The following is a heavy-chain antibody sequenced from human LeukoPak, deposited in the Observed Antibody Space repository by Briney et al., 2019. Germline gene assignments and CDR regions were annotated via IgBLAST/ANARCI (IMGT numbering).Heavy chain of an antibody. J-gene: IGHJ4*02. CDR3: ARDISSDGYNS. V-gene: IGHV3-48*01. D-gene: IGHD5-24*01. CDR2: ITSTSATI. Sequence: QAGGSLRLSCEASGFTFISYSMAWVRQAPGKGLEWVSYITSTSATILYADSVRGRFIISRDNAKNSLYLQMNYLRAEDTALYYCARDISSDGYNSWGRGTLVTVSS. CDR1: GFTFISYS.